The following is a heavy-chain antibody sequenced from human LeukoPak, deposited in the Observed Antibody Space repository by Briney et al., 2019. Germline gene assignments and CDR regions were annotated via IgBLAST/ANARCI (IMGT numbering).Heavy chain of an antibody. CDR1: GFIFSSYA. V-gene: IGHV3-23*01. CDR2: MTGSGGST. Sequence: GGSMRLSCAASGFIFSSYAMTWVRQAPGKGLGWVSGMTGSGGSTTYADSVEGQFTTSRDDSKYTLYLQMNRLRAEDTAVYYCATEGKLGLDYWGQGTLVTVSS. J-gene: IGHJ4*02. CDR3: ATEGKLGLDY. D-gene: IGHD3-10*01.